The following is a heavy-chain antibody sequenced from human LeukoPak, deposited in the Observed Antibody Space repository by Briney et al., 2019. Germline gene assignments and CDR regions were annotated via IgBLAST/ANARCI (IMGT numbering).Heavy chain of an antibody. V-gene: IGHV3-74*01. CDR1: GFTFSSYW. CDR2: MNSDGSST. CDR3: ARFGYSSSDY. D-gene: IGHD6-6*01. J-gene: IGHJ4*02. Sequence: RSGGSLRLSCAASGFTFSSYWMHWVRQAPGKGLVWVSRMNSDGSSTSYADSVKGRFTISRDNAKNSLYLQMNSLRAEDTAFYYCARFGYSSSDYWGQGTLVTVSS.